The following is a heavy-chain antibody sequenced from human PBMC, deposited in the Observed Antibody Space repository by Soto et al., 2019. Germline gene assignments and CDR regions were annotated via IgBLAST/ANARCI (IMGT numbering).Heavy chain of an antibody. Sequence: SETLSLTCTVSGSSISRGYYWGWIRQPPGKGLEWIGRIYHTGSTYYNSSLKSPVTLSVDTSKNKFSLNLTSVTAADTAIYYCAGDGILAHYAGDCSQPWGQGTLVTVSS. J-gene: IGHJ4*02. CDR2: IYHTGST. CDR3: AGDGILAHYAGDCSQP. V-gene: IGHV4-38-2*02. CDR1: GSSISRGYY. D-gene: IGHD2-21*02.